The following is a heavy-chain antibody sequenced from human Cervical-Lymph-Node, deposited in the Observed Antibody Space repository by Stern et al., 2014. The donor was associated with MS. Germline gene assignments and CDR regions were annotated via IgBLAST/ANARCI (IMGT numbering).Heavy chain of an antibody. Sequence: VQLVQYGAELKKPGESLWISCKGSGYSLTNTWIGWVRQMPGKGLERMGIIYPGDSETRYSPSFQGQVTISADKSINTAYLQWSSLKASDTAMYYCARGRGIALRPDYWGQGTLVTVSS. V-gene: IGHV5-51*03. D-gene: IGHD6-13*01. J-gene: IGHJ4*02. CDR3: ARGRGIALRPDY. CDR1: GYSLTNTW. CDR2: IYPGDSET.